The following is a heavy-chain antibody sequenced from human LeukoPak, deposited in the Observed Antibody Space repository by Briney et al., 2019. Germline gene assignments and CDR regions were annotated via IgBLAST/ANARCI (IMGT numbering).Heavy chain of an antibody. Sequence: ASVKVSCKASGYTFTSYAMHWVRQAPGQRLEWMGWINAGNGNTKYSQKFQGRVTITRDTSASIAYMELSSLRSEDTAVYYCARDKTNVVVTALGWFDPWGQGTLVTVSS. D-gene: IGHD2-21*02. CDR2: INAGNGNT. CDR3: ARDKTNVVVTALGWFDP. CDR1: GYTFTSYA. V-gene: IGHV1-3*01. J-gene: IGHJ5*02.